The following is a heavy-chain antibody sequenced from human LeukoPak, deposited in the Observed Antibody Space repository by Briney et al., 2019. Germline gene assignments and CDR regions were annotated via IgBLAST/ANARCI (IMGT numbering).Heavy chain of an antibody. CDR2: ISAYNGNT. Sequence: GASVKVSCKASGGTFSSYAISWVRQAPGQGLEWMGWISAYNGNTNYAQKLQGRVTMTTDTSTSTAHMEMRSLRSDDTAVYYCARDNSVRDEAWWFNPWGQGTLVTVSS. D-gene: IGHD5-24*01. V-gene: IGHV1-18*01. CDR3: ARDNSVRDEAWWFNP. J-gene: IGHJ5*02. CDR1: GGTFSSYA.